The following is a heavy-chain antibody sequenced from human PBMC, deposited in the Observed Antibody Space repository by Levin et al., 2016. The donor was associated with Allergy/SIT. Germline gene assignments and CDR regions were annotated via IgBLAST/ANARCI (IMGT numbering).Heavy chain of an antibody. CDR3: ARVGIEGYGPSYEWELPLDY. V-gene: IGHV4-61*02. CDR2: IYTSGST. D-gene: IGHD1-26*01. Sequence: SETLSLTCTVSGGSISSGSYYWSWIRQPAGKGLEWIGRIYTSGSTNYNPSLKSRVTISVDTSKNQFSLKLSSVTAADTAVYYCARVGIEGYGPSYEWELPLDYWGQGTLVTVSS. J-gene: IGHJ4*02. CDR1: GGSISSGSYY.